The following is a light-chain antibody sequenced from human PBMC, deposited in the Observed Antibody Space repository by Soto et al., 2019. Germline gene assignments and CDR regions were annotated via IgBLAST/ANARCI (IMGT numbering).Light chain of an antibody. V-gene: IGKV1-5*01. Sequence: DIQMTQSPSTLSASVGDRVTITCRASQTINKWLAWYQHKPGKAPKLLIYDASNLETGVPSRFRGSGSGAHFSLSITSLQPEDFATYYCQQYSNYSRTFGQGTKVDI. CDR1: QTINKW. CDR2: DAS. J-gene: IGKJ1*01. CDR3: QQYSNYSRT.